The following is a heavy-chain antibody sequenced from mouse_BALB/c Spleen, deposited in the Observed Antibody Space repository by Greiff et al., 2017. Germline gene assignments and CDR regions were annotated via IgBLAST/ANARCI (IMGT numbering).Heavy chain of an antibody. D-gene: IGHD2-13*01. CDR3: ARHDYSFFDY. Sequence: EVKLMESGGGLVKPGGSLKLSCAASGFAFSSYDMSWVRQTPEKRLEWVAYISSGGGSTYYPDTVKGRFTISRDNAKNTLYLQMSSLKSEDTAMYYCARHDYSFFDYWGQGTTLTVSS. V-gene: IGHV5-12-1*01. J-gene: IGHJ2*01. CDR1: GFAFSSYD. CDR2: ISSGGGST.